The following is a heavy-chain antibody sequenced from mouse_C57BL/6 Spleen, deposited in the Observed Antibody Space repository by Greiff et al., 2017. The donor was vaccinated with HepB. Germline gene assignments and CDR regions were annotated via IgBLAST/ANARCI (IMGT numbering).Heavy chain of an antibody. CDR1: GYTFTSYT. Sequence: VQLQQSGAELARPGASVKMSCKASGYTFTSYTMHWVKQRPGQGLEWIGYINPSSGYTKYNQKFKDKATLTADKSSSTADMQLSSLTSEDSAVYYCARSHSSYVDWYFDVWGTGTTVTVSS. V-gene: IGHV1-4*01. CDR2: INPSSGYT. CDR3: ARSHSSYVDWYFDV. D-gene: IGHD1-1*01. J-gene: IGHJ1*03.